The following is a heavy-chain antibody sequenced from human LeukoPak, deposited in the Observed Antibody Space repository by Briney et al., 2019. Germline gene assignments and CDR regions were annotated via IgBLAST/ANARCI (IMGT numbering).Heavy chain of an antibody. CDR1: GGSISSGGYY. D-gene: IGHD3/OR15-3a*01. Sequence: SETLSLTCTVSGGSISSGGYYWSWIRQHPGKGLEWIGYIYYSGSTYYNPSLKSRVTISVDTSKNQFSLKLSSVTAADTAVYYCARDSTVPVDIWGQGTLVTVSS. CDR2: IYYSGST. J-gene: IGHJ4*02. V-gene: IGHV4-31*03. CDR3: ARDSTVPVDI.